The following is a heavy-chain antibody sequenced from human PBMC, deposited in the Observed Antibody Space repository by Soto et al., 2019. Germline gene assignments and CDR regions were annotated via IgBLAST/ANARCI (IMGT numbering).Heavy chain of an antibody. D-gene: IGHD6-13*01. Sequence: SETLSLTCTVSGGSISSSSYYWGWIRQPPGKGLEWIGSIYYSGSTYYNPSLKSRVTISVDTSKNQFSLKLSSVTAADTAVYYCASGWVAAAGTNWFDPWGQGTLVTVSS. J-gene: IGHJ5*02. CDR1: GGSISSSSYY. CDR2: IYYSGST. CDR3: ASGWVAAAGTNWFDP. V-gene: IGHV4-39*01.